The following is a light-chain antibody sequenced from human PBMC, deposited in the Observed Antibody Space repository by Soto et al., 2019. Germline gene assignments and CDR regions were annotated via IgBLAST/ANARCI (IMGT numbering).Light chain of an antibody. V-gene: IGKV3-20*01. CDR3: QQYSSSPIFT. CDR1: QSVSSSY. Sequence: EMVLTQSPGTLSLSPGERATLSCSASQSVSSSYLAWYQQKPGQAPRLLIYGASSRATGIPDRFSGSGSGTGFTLTISRLEPEDFAVYYCQQYSSSPIFTFGPGTKVDIK. J-gene: IGKJ3*01. CDR2: GAS.